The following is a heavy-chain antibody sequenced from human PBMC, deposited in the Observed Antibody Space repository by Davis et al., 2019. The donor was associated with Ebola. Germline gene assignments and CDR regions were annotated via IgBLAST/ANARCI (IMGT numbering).Heavy chain of an antibody. J-gene: IGHJ4*02. CDR3: TTVGGYIYGQRDY. V-gene: IGHV3-15*07. D-gene: IGHD5-18*01. CDR2: IKRKADGGTT. Sequence: PGGSLRLSCAVPGFALSNAWMNWVRQAPGKGLEWVGRIKRKADGGTTDHAAPVKGRFTISREDSKNTLYLQMNSLKTEDTAVYYCTTVGGYIYGQRDYWGQGALVTVSS. CDR1: GFALSNAW.